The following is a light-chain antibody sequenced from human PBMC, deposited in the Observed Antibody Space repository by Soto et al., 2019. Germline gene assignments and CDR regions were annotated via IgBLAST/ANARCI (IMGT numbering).Light chain of an antibody. CDR1: QSISSW. CDR3: QQYKT. J-gene: IGKJ1*01. V-gene: IGKV1-5*01. CDR2: DAS. Sequence: DIQMTQSPSTLSASVGDRVTITCRASQSISSWLAWYQQNPGKAPKLLIYDASSLESGVPSRFSGSGSGTEFTVTISSLQPDDFATYYCQQYKTFGQGTKVDIK.